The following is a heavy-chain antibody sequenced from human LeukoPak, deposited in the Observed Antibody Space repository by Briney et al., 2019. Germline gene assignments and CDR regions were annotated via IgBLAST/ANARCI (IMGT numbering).Heavy chain of an antibody. CDR1: GGSISSSSDY. Sequence: PSETLSLTCTVSGGSISSSSDYWGWIRQPPGKGLEWIGSIDYSGSSSYNPPLKSRVTISVDTSKNQFSLRLSSVTAADTAVYYCAGHLVADNDDITIFGLVLLSWFDPWGQGTLVTVSS. CDR2: IDYSGSS. V-gene: IGHV4-39*01. J-gene: IGHJ5*02. D-gene: IGHD3-3*01. CDR3: AGHLVADNDDITIFGLVLLSWFDP.